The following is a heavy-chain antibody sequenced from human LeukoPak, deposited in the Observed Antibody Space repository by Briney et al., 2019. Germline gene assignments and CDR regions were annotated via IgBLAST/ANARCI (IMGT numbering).Heavy chain of an antibody. CDR3: ARGAYGGWLHPFDY. Sequence: SETLSLTCTVSGGSISSYYWSWLRQPPGKGLEWIGYIYYSGSTDYNPSLMSRVTISVDTSKNQFSLKLSSVTAADTAVYYCARGAYGGWLHPFDYWGQGTLVTVSS. D-gene: IGHD5-12*01. J-gene: IGHJ4*02. CDR1: GGSISSYY. V-gene: IGHV4-59*01. CDR2: IYYSGST.